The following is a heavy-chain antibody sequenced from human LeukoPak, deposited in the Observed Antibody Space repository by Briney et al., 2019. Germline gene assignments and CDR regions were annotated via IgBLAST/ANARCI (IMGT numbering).Heavy chain of an antibody. D-gene: IGHD3-22*01. J-gene: IGHJ4*02. CDR3: ARKSSGYYYDYFDY. CDR1: GFTFSSYE. CDR2: ISSSGSTI. V-gene: IGHV3-48*03. Sequence: GGSLRLSCAASGFTFSSYEMNWVRQAPGKGLEWVSYISSSGSTIYYADSVKGRFTISRDNAKNSLYLQMNSLRAEDRAVYYCARKSSGYYYDYFDYWGQGTLVTVSS.